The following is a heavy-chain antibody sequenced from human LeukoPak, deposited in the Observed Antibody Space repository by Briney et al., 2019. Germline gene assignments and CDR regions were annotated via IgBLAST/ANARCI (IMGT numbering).Heavy chain of an antibody. CDR2: INPNSGGT. V-gene: IGHV1-2*02. J-gene: IGHJ4*02. Sequence: ASVKVSCKASGYTFTGYYMHWVRQAPGQGLEWMGWINPNSGGTNYAQKFQGRVTMTRDTSISTAYMELSRLRSDDTAVYYCASWYYYDSSGYLFDYWGQGTLVTVSS. D-gene: IGHD3-22*01. CDR3: ASWYYYDSSGYLFDY. CDR1: GYTFTGYY.